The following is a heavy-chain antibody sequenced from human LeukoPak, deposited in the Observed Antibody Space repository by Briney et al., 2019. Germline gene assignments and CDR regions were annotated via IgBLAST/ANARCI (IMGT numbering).Heavy chain of an antibody. CDR3: ARESKAEQQLVDYYYMDV. J-gene: IGHJ6*03. Sequence: GGSLRLSCVASGFSFTSSWMTWVRQAPGKGLEWVANIAGDESQKRYMDSVKGRFTISRDNAKNSLYLQMNSLRAEDTAVYYCARESKAEQQLVDYYYMDVWGKGTTVTVSS. D-gene: IGHD6-13*01. CDR2: IAGDESQK. CDR1: GFSFTSSW. V-gene: IGHV3-7*01.